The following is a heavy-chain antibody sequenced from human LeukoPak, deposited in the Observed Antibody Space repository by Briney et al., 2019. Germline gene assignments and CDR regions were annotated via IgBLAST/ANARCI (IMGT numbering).Heavy chain of an antibody. CDR1: GFTFSSYA. D-gene: IGHD5-18*01. CDR2: ISGSGGST. J-gene: IGHJ4*02. Sequence: GGSLRLSCAASGFTFSSYAMTWVRQAPGEGLQWVSGISGSGGSTYYADSVRGRFTISRDNSKNTLYLQMNSLRAEDTAVYYCAKGAVPHTIYSHFDYWGQGTLVTVSS. V-gene: IGHV3-23*01. CDR3: AKGAVPHTIYSHFDY.